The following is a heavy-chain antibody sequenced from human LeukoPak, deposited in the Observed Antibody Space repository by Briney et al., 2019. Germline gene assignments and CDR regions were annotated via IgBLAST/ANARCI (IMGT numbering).Heavy chain of an antibody. CDR1: GYTFTSYG. J-gene: IGHJ4*02. Sequence: GASVKVSCKASGYTFTSYGISWVRQAPGQGLEWMGWISAYNGNTNYAQKLQGRVTMTTDTSTSTAYMELSSLRSEDAAVYYCARGQEVATSKVPFDYWGQGTLVTVSS. V-gene: IGHV1-18*01. CDR3: ARGQEVATSKVPFDY. CDR2: ISAYNGNT. D-gene: IGHD5-12*01.